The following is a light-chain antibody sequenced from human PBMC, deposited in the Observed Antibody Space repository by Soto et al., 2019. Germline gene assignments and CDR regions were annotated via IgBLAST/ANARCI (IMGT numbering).Light chain of an antibody. V-gene: IGKV3-11*01. J-gene: IGKJ1*01. CDR3: QQYYDWPPT. CDR1: QSLSSY. CDR2: DAS. Sequence: EIVLTQSPATVSLSPGERATLSCWASQSLSSYLAWYQQKPGQAPRLLIYDASNRANGIPARFTGSGSGTDFTLTISSLEPEDFAVYYCQQYYDWPPTFGQGTKVDIK.